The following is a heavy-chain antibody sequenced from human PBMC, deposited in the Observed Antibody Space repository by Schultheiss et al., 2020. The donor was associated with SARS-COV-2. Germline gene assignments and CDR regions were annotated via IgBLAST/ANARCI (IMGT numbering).Heavy chain of an antibody. V-gene: IGHV3-21*05. Sequence: GESLKISCAASGFTFSSYSMNWVRQAPGKGLEWVSYISSSSSYIYYADSVKGRFTISRDNAKNSLYLQMNSLRAEDTAVYYCVRTILLWFGELFDFDYWGQGTLVTVSS. J-gene: IGHJ4*02. CDR1: GFTFSSYS. D-gene: IGHD3-10*01. CDR2: ISSSSSYI. CDR3: VRTILLWFGELFDFDY.